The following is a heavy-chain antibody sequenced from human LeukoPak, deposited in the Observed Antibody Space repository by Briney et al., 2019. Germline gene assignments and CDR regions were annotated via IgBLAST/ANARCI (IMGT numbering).Heavy chain of an antibody. V-gene: IGHV4-34*01. CDR1: GGSFSGYY. Sequence: SETLSLTCAVYGGSFSGYYWSWIRQPPGKGLEWIGEINHSGSTNYNPSLKSRVTISVDTSKNQFSLKLSSVTAADTAVYYCARGRRGYSYGYPNYYYGMDVWGQGTTVTVSS. CDR3: ARGRRGYSYGYPNYYYGMDV. J-gene: IGHJ6*02. CDR2: INHSGST. D-gene: IGHD5-18*01.